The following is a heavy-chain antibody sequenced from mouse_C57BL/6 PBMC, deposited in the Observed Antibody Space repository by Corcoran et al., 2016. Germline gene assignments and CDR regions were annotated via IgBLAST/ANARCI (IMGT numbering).Heavy chain of an antibody. CDR3: ARRAYYGNYLPYAMDY. J-gene: IGHJ4*01. Sequence: EVQLQQSGPVLVKPGASVKMSCKASGYTFTDYYMNWVKQSHGKSLEWIGVINPYNGGTSYNQKFKGKATLTVDKSSSTAYMELNSLTSEDSAVYYCARRAYYGNYLPYAMDYWGQGTSVTVSS. CDR1: GYTFTDYY. D-gene: IGHD2-10*01. V-gene: IGHV1-19*01. CDR2: INPYNGGT.